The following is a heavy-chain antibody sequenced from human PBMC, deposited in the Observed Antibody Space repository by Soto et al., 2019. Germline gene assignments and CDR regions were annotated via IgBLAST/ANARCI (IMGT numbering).Heavy chain of an antibody. J-gene: IGHJ4*02. V-gene: IGHV4-34*12. CDR2: IFHSGNT. CDR1: GGSFSGYY. Sequence: PSETLSLTCAVYGGSFSGYYWSWIRQPPGKGLEWIGEIFHSGNTNYNPSLKSRVSMSVDKSKNQFSLKLSSVTAADTALYYCAHTIGSGSYVPFWGQGTLVTVSS. CDR3: AHTIGSGSYVPF. D-gene: IGHD3-10*01.